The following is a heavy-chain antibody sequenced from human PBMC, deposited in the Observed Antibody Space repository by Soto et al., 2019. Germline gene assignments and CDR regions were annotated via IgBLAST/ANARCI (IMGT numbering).Heavy chain of an antibody. CDR1: GYSFSTHW. V-gene: IGHV5-51*01. Sequence: GESLKISCKGSGYSFSTHWVGWVRQTPGKGLEWMGIIYPGDSDARYSPSFKGQVTISVDESITTAFPQWSSLKASDTAMYYCARSQFDYVWGTSGYFDSWGQGTLVTVSS. CDR3: ARSQFDYVWGTSGYFDS. J-gene: IGHJ4*02. CDR2: IYPGDSDA. D-gene: IGHD3-16*01.